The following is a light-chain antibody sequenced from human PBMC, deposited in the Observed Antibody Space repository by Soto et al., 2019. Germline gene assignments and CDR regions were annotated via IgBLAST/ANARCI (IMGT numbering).Light chain of an antibody. V-gene: IGLV1-51*01. CDR1: SSNIGNNY. Sequence: QSVLTQPPSVSAAPGQRVTISCSGSSSNIGNNYVSWYQQLPGTAPKLLIYDDNKRPSGIPDRFSGSKSGTSATLGITGRQTGDEADYYCGTWDGSLSGYVFGAGTKVTVL. CDR3: GTWDGSLSGYV. J-gene: IGLJ1*01. CDR2: DDN.